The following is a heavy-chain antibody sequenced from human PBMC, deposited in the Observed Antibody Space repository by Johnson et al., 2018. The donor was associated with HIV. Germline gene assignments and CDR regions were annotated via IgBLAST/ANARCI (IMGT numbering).Heavy chain of an antibody. J-gene: IGHJ3*02. D-gene: IGHD4/OR15-4a*01. CDR2: ITYDGSNK. CDR1: GFTFNNYG. V-gene: IGHV3-30*18. Sequence: HVQLVESGGGLVQPGGSLRLSCAASGFTFNNYGMHWVRQAPGKGLEWVAVITYDGSNKFYADSVKGRFTISRDNSKNTVYLQMNSLRVEDTAVYYCAKSPGKDHGGNSGGFDIWGQGTMVTVSS. CDR3: AKSPGKDHGGNSGGFDI.